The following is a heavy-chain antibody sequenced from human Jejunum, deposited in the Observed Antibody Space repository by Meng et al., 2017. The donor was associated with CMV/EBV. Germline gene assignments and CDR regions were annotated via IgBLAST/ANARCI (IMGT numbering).Heavy chain of an antibody. Sequence: HWVRQAAGKELEWVAFISYDGSSQCYAASVKGRFTISRDNSKNTLYLEMSSLRAGDTAVYFCARRCDLSTITCLSRGAYYYATDVWGQGTTVTVSS. J-gene: IGHJ6*02. CDR3: ARRCDLSTITCLSRGAYYYATDV. CDR2: ISYDGSSQ. D-gene: IGHD2/OR15-2a*01. V-gene: IGHV3-30-3*01.